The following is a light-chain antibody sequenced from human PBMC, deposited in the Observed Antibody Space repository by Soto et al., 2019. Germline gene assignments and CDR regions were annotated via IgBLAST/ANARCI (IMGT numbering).Light chain of an antibody. CDR3: ALWDDSLDGLV. J-gene: IGLJ1*01. CDR1: GSNIGSNA. CDR2: SDN. Sequence: QSVLTQPPSASGTPGQRVTISCSGSGSNIGSNAVNWYQHLPGTASKLLIYSDNQRPSGVPDRFSGSKSGTSGSLAISGLQSEDEADYYCALWDDSLDGLVFGTGTKVTVL. V-gene: IGLV1-44*01.